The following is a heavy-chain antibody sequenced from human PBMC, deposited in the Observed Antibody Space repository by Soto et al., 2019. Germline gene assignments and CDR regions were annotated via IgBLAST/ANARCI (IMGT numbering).Heavy chain of an antibody. J-gene: IGHJ6*02. V-gene: IGHV3-48*02. CDR1: GFTFSSYS. D-gene: IGHD3-9*01. Sequence: GSLRLSCAASGFTFSSYSMNWVRQAPGKGLEWVSYISSSSSTIYYADSVKGRFTISRDNAKNSLYLQMNSLRDEDTAVYYCARDVEVRYFDWLIRYGMDVWGQGTTVTVSS. CDR2: ISSSSSTI. CDR3: ARDVEVRYFDWLIRYGMDV.